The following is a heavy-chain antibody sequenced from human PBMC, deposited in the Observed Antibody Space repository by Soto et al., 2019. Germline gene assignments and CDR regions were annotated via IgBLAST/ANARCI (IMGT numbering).Heavy chain of an antibody. CDR1: GYTCTMYG. V-gene: IGHV1-3*01. CDR3: VRRHVSATGIDWFDP. J-gene: IGHJ5*02. D-gene: IGHD6-13*01. CDR2: INAANGDT. Sequence: ASVKVSCKASGYTCTMYGIHWVLQAPGQRLEWMGWINAANGDTKYSPKFQGRVTITRDTSASTAYMELSSLRSEDTAVYYCVRRHVSATGIDWFDPWGQGTLVTVSS.